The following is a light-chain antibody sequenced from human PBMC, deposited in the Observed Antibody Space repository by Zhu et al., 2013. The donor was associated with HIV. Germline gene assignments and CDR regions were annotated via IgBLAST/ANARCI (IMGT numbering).Light chain of an antibody. J-gene: IGLJ3*02. CDR2: WNN. V-gene: IGLV1-47*01. Sequence: QSVLTQPPSASGTPGQRVTISCSGSSLNIGKYYVYWYQYVPGRTPKLLIYWNNQRPSGVPDRFSGSKSGNTASLTVSGLQAEDEGDYYCSSYAGSKNLAVFGGGTRLTVL. CDR1: SLNIGKYY. CDR3: SSYAGSKNLAV.